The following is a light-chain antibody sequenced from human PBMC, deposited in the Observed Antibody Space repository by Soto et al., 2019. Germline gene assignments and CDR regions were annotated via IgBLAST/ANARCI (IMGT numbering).Light chain of an antibody. Sequence: QSVLTQPRSVSGSPGQSVTISCTGTSSDVGGYNSVSWYQQHPGKAPKFIIYGVSEWPSGVPDRFSGSKSGNTASLTISGLQAEDEADYYCCSFAGNTYVFGTGTKLTVL. CDR3: CSFAGNTYV. CDR2: GVS. J-gene: IGLJ1*01. CDR1: SSDVGGYNS. V-gene: IGLV2-11*01.